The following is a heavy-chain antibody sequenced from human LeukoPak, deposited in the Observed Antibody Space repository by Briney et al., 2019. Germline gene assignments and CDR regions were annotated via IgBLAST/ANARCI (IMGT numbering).Heavy chain of an antibody. Sequence: GGSLRLSCAASGFTVSSNYMSWVRQAPGKGLEWVSVIYSGGSTYYADSVKGRFTISRDNSKNTLYLQMNSLRAEDTAVYYCAKDHSGGDSWYFDSWGQGTLVTVSS. D-gene: IGHD2-21*01. J-gene: IGHJ4*02. V-gene: IGHV3-53*01. CDR2: IYSGGST. CDR1: GFTVSSNY. CDR3: AKDHSGGDSWYFDS.